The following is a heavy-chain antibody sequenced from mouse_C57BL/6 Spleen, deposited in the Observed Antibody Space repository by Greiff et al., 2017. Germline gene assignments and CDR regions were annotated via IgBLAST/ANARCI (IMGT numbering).Heavy chain of an antibody. CDR2: ISSGSSTI. J-gene: IGHJ2*01. CDR3: ARGTESGDYFDY. V-gene: IGHV5-17*01. D-gene: IGHD4-1*01. CDR1: GFTFSDYG. Sequence: VQLKESGGGLVKPGGSLKLSCAASGFTFSDYGMHWVRQAPEKGLEWVAYISSGSSTIYYADTVKGRFTISRDNAKNTLFLQMTSLRSEDTAMYYCARGTESGDYFDYWGQGTTLTVSS.